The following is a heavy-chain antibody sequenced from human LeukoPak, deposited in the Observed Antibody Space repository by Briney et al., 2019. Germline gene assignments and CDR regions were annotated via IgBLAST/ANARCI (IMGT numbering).Heavy chain of an antibody. CDR2: ISASGDNT. D-gene: IGHD3-10*01. J-gene: IGHJ5*02. CDR1: GFTFSSSG. CDR3: AKGYYGSGTYGWFDP. Sequence: GGSLRLSCAASGFTFSSSGMSWVRQAPGKGLEWVSTISASGDNTYYADSVKGRFTISRDNSKKKLYLQMNSLRAEDTAVYYCAKGYYGSGTYGWFDPWGQRTLVTVSS. V-gene: IGHV3-23*01.